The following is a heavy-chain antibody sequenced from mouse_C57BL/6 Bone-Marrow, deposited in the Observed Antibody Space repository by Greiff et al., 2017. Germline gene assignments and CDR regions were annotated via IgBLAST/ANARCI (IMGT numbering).Heavy chain of an antibody. CDR2: IDPNSGGT. D-gene: IGHD1-1*01. V-gene: IGHV1-72*01. J-gene: IGHJ4*01. Sequence: QVQLQQPGAELVKPGASVKLSCKASGYTFTSYWMHWVKQRPGRGLEWIGRIDPNSGGTKYNEKFKSKATLTVDKPSSTAYMQLSSLTSEDSAVYDCAREIYYYRGDAMDYWGQGTSVTVSA. CDR3: AREIYYYRGDAMDY. CDR1: GYTFTSYW.